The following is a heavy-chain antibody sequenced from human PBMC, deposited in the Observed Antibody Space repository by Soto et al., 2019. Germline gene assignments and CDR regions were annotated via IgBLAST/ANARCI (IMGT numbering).Heavy chain of an antibody. D-gene: IGHD3-16*02. CDR1: GGTFSSYA. Sequence: QVQLVQSGAEVKKPGSSVKVSCKASGGTFSSYAISWVRQAPGQGLEWMGGIVPIIGAAQYAEKFRARGNISADEFTSTADMEPSSLTSDEAAVYYCARGKPRGIRPGGNIVVPNSDAFDIWDLAIMLTGAS. CDR2: IVPIIGAA. V-gene: IGHV1-69*01. CDR3: ARGKPRGIRPGGNIVVPNSDAFDI. J-gene: IGHJ3*02.